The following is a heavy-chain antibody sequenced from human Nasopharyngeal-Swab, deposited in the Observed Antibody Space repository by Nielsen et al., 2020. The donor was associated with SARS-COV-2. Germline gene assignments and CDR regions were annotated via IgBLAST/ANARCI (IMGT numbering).Heavy chain of an antibody. V-gene: IGHV3-30*18. D-gene: IGHD6-6*01. J-gene: IGHJ6*02. Sequence: GESLKISCAASGFTFSSYGMHWVRQAPGKGLEWVAVISYDGSNKYYADSVKGRFTISRDNSKNTLYLQMNSLRAEDTAVYYCAKANSPAYSSPSPYYYGMDVWGQGTTVTVSS. CDR1: GFTFSSYG. CDR3: AKANSPAYSSPSPYYYGMDV. CDR2: ISYDGSNK.